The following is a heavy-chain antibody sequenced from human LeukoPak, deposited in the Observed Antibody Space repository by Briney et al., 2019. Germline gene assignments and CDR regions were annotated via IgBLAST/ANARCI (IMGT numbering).Heavy chain of an antibody. Sequence: GGSLRLSCAVSGLTVSGTYMSWVSQAPGKGLEWVSAISGSGGSTYYADSVKGRFTISRDNSKNTLYLQMNSLRAEETAVYYCAKVIGRHSSSGKIDYWGQGSLVTVSS. J-gene: IGHJ4*02. CDR2: ISGSGGST. CDR1: GLTVSGTY. CDR3: AKVIGRHSSSGKIDY. V-gene: IGHV3-23*01. D-gene: IGHD6-13*01.